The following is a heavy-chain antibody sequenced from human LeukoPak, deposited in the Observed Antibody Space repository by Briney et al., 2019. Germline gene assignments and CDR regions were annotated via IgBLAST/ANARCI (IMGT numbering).Heavy chain of an antibody. CDR3: VRHPPRGYHSANTFDM. D-gene: IGHD3-3*01. Sequence: SETLSLTCAVSGGSISPYYWSWLRQPPGRGLEWIGYISASGSTNYNPSLKSRLTISVDTSQMLLSLTLSSVTAADTAVYYCVRHPPRGYHSANTFDMWGRGTLVTVSS. CDR1: GGSISPYY. J-gene: IGHJ3*02. V-gene: IGHV4-4*09. CDR2: ISASGST.